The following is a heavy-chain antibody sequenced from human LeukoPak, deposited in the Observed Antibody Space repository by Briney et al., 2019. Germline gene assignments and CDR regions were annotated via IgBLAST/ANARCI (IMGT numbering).Heavy chain of an antibody. CDR1: GFTFSDYY. CDR2: ISSPSHTI. J-gene: IGHJ4*02. Sequence: GGSLRLSCAASGFTFSDYYMSWIRQAPGKGLECVSYISSPSHTIFYADSVKGRFSISRDDATNSLYLQMNSLRAEDTAVYYCARGQWLVRGGLFDYWGQGTLVTVSS. D-gene: IGHD6-19*01. V-gene: IGHV3-11*04. CDR3: ARGQWLVRGGLFDY.